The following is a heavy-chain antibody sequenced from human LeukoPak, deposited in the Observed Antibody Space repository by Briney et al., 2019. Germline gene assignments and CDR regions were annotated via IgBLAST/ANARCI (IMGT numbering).Heavy chain of an antibody. CDR3: ARVALIGSYYGGLGPKGDNWFDP. CDR2: MYYRGNT. Sequence: SETLSLTCTVSGGSISSHYWSWLRQPPGKGLEGIGYMYYRGNTNYNPSLKSRVTISVDTSKNQFSLKLSSVTAADTAVYYCARVALIGSYYGGLGPKGDNWFDPWGQGTLVTVSS. J-gene: IGHJ5*02. V-gene: IGHV4-59*11. D-gene: IGHD1-26*01. CDR1: GGSISSHY.